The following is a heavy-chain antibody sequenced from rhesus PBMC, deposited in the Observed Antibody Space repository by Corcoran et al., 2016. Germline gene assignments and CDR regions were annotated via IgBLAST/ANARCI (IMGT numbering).Heavy chain of an antibody. V-gene: IGHV4S9*01. Sequence: QVRLQESGPGLVQSSETLSLTCAVSGGSMSESSFWNWIRQPPGKGLEWIGNIYANSLTSYNPSLKSRVTISKDTSNHQFFLKVTSVTAADTAVYYCASPFERGRFEVWGAGIFVTVSS. CDR1: GGSMSESSF. CDR3: ASPFERGRFEV. D-gene: IGHD3-34*01. CDR2: IYANSLT. J-gene: IGHJ5-1*01.